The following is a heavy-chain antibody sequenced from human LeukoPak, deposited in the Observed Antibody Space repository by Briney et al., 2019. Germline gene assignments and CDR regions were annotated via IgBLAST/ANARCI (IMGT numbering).Heavy chain of an antibody. CDR2: ISAYNGNT. J-gene: IGHJ4*02. Sequence: ASVKVSCKASGYTFTSYGISWVRQAPGQGLEWMGWISAYNGNTNYAQKLQGRVTMTTDTSTSTAYMELRSLRSDDTAVYYCARDLWDIAVVPADESGFDYWGQGTLVTVSS. CDR1: GYTFTSYG. CDR3: ARDLWDIAVVPADESGFDY. V-gene: IGHV1-18*01. D-gene: IGHD2-2*01.